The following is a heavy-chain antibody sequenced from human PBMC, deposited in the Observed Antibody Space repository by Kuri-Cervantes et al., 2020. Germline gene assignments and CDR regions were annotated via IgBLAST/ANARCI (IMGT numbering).Heavy chain of an antibody. V-gene: IGHV3-21*01. CDR2: ISSSSSYI. J-gene: IGHJ4*02. CDR3: AKLLLWFGELLYPWSDFDY. D-gene: IGHD3-10*01. CDR1: GFTFSSYS. Sequence: LSLTCAASGFTFSSYSMNWVRQAPGKGLEWVSSISSSSSYIYYADSVKGRFTISRDNAKNSLYLQMNSLRAEDTAVYYCAKLLLWFGELLYPWSDFDYWGQGTLVTVSS.